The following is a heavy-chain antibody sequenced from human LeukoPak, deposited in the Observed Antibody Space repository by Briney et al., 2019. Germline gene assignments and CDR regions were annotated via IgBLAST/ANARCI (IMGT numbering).Heavy chain of an antibody. CDR1: GFILDGYG. J-gene: IGHJ4*02. Sequence: GGSLRLSCAASGFILDGYGVSWVGQAPGQGVGWGCGINWNGVSTGYADSVKGRFTISRDNAKNSLYLQMNSLRAEDTALYYCARDGPRGSGSYDFDYWGQGTLVTVSS. CDR3: ARDGPRGSGSYDFDY. V-gene: IGHV3-20*04. D-gene: IGHD3-10*01. CDR2: INWNGVST.